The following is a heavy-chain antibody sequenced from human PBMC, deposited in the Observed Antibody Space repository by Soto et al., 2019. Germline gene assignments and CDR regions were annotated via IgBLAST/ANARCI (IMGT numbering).Heavy chain of an antibody. J-gene: IGHJ4*02. CDR2: IYYSGST. CDR3: ARLYRNFDY. Sequence: QLQLQESGPGLVKPSETLSLTCTVSGGSISSSSYYWGWIRQPPGKGLEWIGSIYYSGSTYYNPAFTGRTRISVDTSTTQFSLRLSSVTAADAAVYYCARLYRNFDYWGQGNLVTVSS. V-gene: IGHV4-39*01. D-gene: IGHD1-1*01. CDR1: GGSISSSSYY.